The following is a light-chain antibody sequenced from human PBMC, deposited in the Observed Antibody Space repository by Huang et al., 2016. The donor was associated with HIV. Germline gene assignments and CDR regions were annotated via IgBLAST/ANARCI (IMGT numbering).Light chain of an antibody. CDR3: LQDYTYPWT. CDR2: GAS. V-gene: IGKV1-6*01. Sequence: AIQMTQSPSSLSASVGDRVTITCRASQGITNLLGWYQQKPGKAPRLLIYGASPLHSGVPARFSGSGSGTDFTLTISSLQPEDFATYYCLQDYTYPWTFGQGTKVEVK. J-gene: IGKJ1*01. CDR1: QGITNL.